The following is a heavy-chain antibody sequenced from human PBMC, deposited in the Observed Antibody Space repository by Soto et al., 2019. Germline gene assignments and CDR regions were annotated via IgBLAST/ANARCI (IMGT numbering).Heavy chain of an antibody. CDR3: ARDGSMILTE. Sequence: QVELVEWGGGVVQPGRSLRISCAASGFTFTTYGMRWVRQAPGKGLEWVAHIWYDGSNKYYADSVKGRFTISRDNSKGTVFLQMNSLRAEDTAVYYCARDGSMILTEWGQGTLVTVSS. CDR2: IWYDGSNK. J-gene: IGHJ4*02. D-gene: IGHD3-22*01. V-gene: IGHV3-33*01. CDR1: GFTFTTYG.